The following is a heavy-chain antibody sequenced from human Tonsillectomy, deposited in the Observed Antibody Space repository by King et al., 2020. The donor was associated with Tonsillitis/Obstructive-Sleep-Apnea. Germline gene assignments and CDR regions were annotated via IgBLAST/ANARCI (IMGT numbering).Heavy chain of an antibody. D-gene: IGHD4-11*01. Sequence: VQLQQWGAGLLKPSETLSLTCAVYGGSFSGYYWSWIRQPPGKGLEWIGEINHSGSTNYNPSLKSRVTISVDTSKNPFSLKLSSVTAADTAVYYCAGYDYSNYGGVGWGQGTLVTVSS. J-gene: IGHJ4*02. CDR2: INHSGST. V-gene: IGHV4-34*01. CDR1: GGSFSGYY. CDR3: AGYDYSNYGGVG.